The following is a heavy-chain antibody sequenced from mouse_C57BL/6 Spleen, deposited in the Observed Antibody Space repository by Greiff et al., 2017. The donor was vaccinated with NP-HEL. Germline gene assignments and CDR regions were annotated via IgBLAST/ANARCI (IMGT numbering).Heavy chain of an antibody. J-gene: IGHJ1*03. CDR1: GYTFTDYY. CDR3: ARWGNFGYFDV. V-gene: IGHV1-76*01. Sequence: QVQLQQSGAELVRPGASVKLSCKASGYTFTDYYINWVKQRPGQGLEWIARLSPGSGNTYYNEKFKGKATLTAEKSSRTAYMQLSSLTSEDSAVYFCARWGNFGYFDVWGTGTTVTVSS. D-gene: IGHD2-1*01. CDR2: LSPGSGNT.